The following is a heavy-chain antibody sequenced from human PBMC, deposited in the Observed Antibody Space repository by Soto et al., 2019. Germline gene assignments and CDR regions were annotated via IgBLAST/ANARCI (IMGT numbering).Heavy chain of an antibody. J-gene: IGHJ6*03. V-gene: IGHV3-30*18. CDR2: ISYDGSNE. CDR3: AKDPNSSGWYGYHHYYYMHV. Sequence: PGGSLRLSCAASAFTFSSYGMHWVRQAPGKGLEWVAVISYDGSNEYYADSVKGRFTISRDNSKNTLYLHMNSLRAEDTAVYYCAKDPNSSGWYGYHHYYYMHVWGKGTTVTVSS. CDR1: AFTFSSYG. D-gene: IGHD6-19*01.